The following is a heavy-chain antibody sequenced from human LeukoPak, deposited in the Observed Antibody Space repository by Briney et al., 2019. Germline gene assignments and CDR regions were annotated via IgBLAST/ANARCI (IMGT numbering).Heavy chain of an antibody. J-gene: IGHJ4*02. CDR3: AKSSSSWIFDY. CDR1: GGSISSSNW. Sequence: SETLSLTCAVSGGSISSSNWWSWVRQPPGKGLEWIGEIYHSGSTNYNPSLKSRITISVDKSKNQFSLKLSSVTAADTAMYYCAKSSSSWIFDYWGQGNPGHRLL. V-gene: IGHV4-4*02. CDR2: IYHSGST. D-gene: IGHD6-13*01.